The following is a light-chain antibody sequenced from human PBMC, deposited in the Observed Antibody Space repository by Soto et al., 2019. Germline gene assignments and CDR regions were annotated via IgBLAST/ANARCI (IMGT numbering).Light chain of an antibody. CDR1: QSVSSSY. J-gene: IGKJ4*01. CDR3: QQYDSSPLT. CDR2: GVS. V-gene: IGKV3-20*01. Sequence: EIVLTQSPGTLSLSPGERATLSCRASQSVSSSYLAWYQQKPGQAPRLLIYGVSSRATGIPDRFSGSGSGKDFTLTISRLEPEDFAVYYCQQYDSSPLTFGGGTKVEIK.